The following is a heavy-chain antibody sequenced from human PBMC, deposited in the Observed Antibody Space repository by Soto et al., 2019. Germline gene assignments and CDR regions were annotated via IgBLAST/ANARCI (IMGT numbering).Heavy chain of an antibody. D-gene: IGHD6-13*01. Sequence: EVQLVESGGSLVQPGGSLRLSCAASGFPFSNHWMHWVRQAPGKGLEWVSRIDNDGSSTTYADSVKGRFTISRDNANNILYLQMNSLKTEDTAVYYCARITAPDDHWGQGTLVTVSS. V-gene: IGHV3-74*01. J-gene: IGHJ4*02. CDR3: ARITAPDDH. CDR1: GFPFSNHW. CDR2: IDNDGSST.